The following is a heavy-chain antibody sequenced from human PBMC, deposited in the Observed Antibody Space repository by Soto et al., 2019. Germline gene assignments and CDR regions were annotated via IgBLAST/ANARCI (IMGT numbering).Heavy chain of an antibody. CDR1: GYTFTSYA. D-gene: IGHD3-3*01. J-gene: IGHJ4*02. CDR3: ASDVLRFLEWSPTLNY. Sequence: ASVKVSCQASGYTFTSYAMHWVRQAPGQRLEWMGWINAGNGNTKYSQKFQGRVTITRDTSASTAYMELSSLRSEDTAVYYCASDVLRFLEWSPTLNYWGQGTLVTVSS. V-gene: IGHV1-3*01. CDR2: INAGNGNT.